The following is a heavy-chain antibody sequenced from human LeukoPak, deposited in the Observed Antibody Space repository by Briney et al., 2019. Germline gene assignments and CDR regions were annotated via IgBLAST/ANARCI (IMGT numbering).Heavy chain of an antibody. J-gene: IGHJ3*02. CDR3: ARGGRLRLGELYDKFRPRTPTWHDAFDI. Sequence: PGESLKISCKGSGYSFTSYWIGWVRQMPGKGLEWMGIIYPGDSDTRYSPSFQGQVTISADKSISTAYLQWSSLKASDTAMYYCARGGRLRLGELYDKFRPRTPTWHDAFDIWGQGTMVTVSS. CDR2: IYPGDSDT. D-gene: IGHD3-16*01. V-gene: IGHV5-51*01. CDR1: GYSFTSYW.